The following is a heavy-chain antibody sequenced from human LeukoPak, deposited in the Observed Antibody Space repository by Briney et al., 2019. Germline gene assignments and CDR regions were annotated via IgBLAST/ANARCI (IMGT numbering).Heavy chain of an antibody. V-gene: IGHV5-51*01. CDR2: IYPGHSNT. CDR3: VGSTGYPYYFDY. D-gene: IGHD3-9*01. J-gene: IGHJ4*02. CDR1: GYMFTGYW. Sequence: GESLKISCKASGYMFTGYWIGWVRQMPGKGLEWMGIIYPGHSNTRYSPSFQGQVTISADESISTAYLQWSSLEASDTAIYYCVGSTGYPYYFDYWGQGTLVTVSS.